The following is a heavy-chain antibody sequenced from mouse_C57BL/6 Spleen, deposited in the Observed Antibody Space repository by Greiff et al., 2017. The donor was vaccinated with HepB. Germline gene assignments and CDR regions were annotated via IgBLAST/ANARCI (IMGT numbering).Heavy chain of an antibody. J-gene: IGHJ3*01. CDR1: GYTFTSYW. CDR2: IHPNSGST. Sequence: QVQLQQSGAELVKPGASVKLSCKASGYTFTSYWMHWVKQRPGQGLEWIGMIHPNSGSTNYNEKFKSKATLTVDKSSSTAYMQLSSLTSEDSAVYYCARKIDYYGSSSFAYWGQGTLVTVSA. V-gene: IGHV1-64*01. CDR3: ARKIDYYGSSSFAY. D-gene: IGHD1-1*01.